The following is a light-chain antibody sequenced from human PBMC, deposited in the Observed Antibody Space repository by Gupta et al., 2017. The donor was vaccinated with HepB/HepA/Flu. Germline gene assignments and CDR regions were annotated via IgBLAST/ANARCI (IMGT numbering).Light chain of an antibody. CDR2: DVS. J-gene: IGLJ2*01. V-gene: IGLV2-14*01. CDR1: SSDVGGYNY. Sequence: QSALTQPGSVSGSPGHSITISCTGTSSDVGGYNYVSWYQQHPDKAPKLMIYDVSNRPSGVANRFSGSKSGNTASLTISGLQAEDEADYYCSSYTSSSTLAVFGGGTKLTVL. CDR3: SSYTSSSTLAV.